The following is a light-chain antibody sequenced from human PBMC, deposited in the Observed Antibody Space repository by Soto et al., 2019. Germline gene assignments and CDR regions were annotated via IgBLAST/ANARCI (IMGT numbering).Light chain of an antibody. V-gene: IGKV1-39*01. J-gene: IGKJ1*01. CDR2: AAS. Sequence: DIQMTQSPSSLSASVGDRVTITCRASQSISSYLNWYQQKQGKAPKYLIYAASSLQSGVPSRFSGRESGTDFTLTISSLQPEDFATYYCQQSYSTPWTFGQGTKVEI. CDR3: QQSYSTPWT. CDR1: QSISSY.